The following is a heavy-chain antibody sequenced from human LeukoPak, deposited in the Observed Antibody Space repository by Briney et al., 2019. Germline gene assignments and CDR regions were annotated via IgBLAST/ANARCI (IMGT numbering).Heavy chain of an antibody. V-gene: IGHV1-2*02. CDR3: ARDLGGTTGAPWYYFDY. J-gene: IGHJ4*02. CDR2: INPNTGGA. D-gene: IGHD1-1*01. CDR1: GYTFTDYY. Sequence: GASVKVSCKASGYTFTDYYLHWVRQAPGQGLECMGWINPNTGGANYAQKSQGRVTMTRDTSISTAYMELSSLRSDDTAVYYCARDLGGTTGAPWYYFDYWGQGTLVTVSS.